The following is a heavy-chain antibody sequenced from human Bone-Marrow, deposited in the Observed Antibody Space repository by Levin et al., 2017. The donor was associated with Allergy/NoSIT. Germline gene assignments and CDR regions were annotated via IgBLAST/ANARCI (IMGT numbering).Heavy chain of an antibody. CDR2: IWYDGSNK. J-gene: IGHJ4*02. Sequence: GGSLRLSCAASGFTFSSYGMHWVRQAPGKGLEWVAVIWYDGSNKYYADSVKGRFTISRDNSKNTLYLQMNSLRAEDTAVYYCARGLIPPGIAAAGFALDYWGQGTLVTVSS. CDR1: GFTFSSYG. CDR3: ARGLIPPGIAAAGFALDY. D-gene: IGHD6-13*01. V-gene: IGHV3-33*01.